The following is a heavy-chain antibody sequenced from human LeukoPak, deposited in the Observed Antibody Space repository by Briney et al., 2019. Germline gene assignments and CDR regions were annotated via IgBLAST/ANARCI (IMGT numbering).Heavy chain of an antibody. CDR1: GGTFSSDA. V-gene: IGHV1-69*05. CDR2: IIPIFGTA. J-gene: IGHJ4*02. D-gene: IGHD6-13*01. CDR3: ARVDGEQQLVFDY. Sequence: ASVKVSCKXSGGTFSSDAISWVRQAPRQGLGWMGGIIPIFGTANYAQKFQGRVTITTDESTSTAYMELSSLRSEDTAVYYCARVDGEQQLVFDYWGQGILVTVSS.